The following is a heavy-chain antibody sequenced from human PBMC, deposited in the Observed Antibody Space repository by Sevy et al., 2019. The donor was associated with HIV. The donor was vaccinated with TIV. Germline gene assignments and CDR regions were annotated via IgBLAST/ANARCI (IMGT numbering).Heavy chain of an antibody. V-gene: IGHV3-21*01. CDR2: ISGSSNYI. J-gene: IGHJ6*02. D-gene: IGHD3-3*01. Sequence: GGSLRLSCAASAFTFSSYNMNWVRQAPGKGLEWVSCISGSSNYIYYAESLKGRFIISRDNAKNSLYLQMNSLRAEDTAVYYCARAEYYDFWSGYWSYYYGMDVWGQGTTVTVSS. CDR3: ARAEYYDFWSGYWSYYYGMDV. CDR1: AFTFSSYN.